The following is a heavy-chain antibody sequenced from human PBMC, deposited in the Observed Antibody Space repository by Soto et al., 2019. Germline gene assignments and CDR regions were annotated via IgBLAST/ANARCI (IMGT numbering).Heavy chain of an antibody. CDR2: IIPIFGTA. D-gene: IGHD2-21*01. CDR3: AREVYGGDRGXFDI. V-gene: IGHV1-69*13. Sequence: SVKVSCKASGGTFSSYAISWVRQAPGQGLEWMGGIIPIFGTANYAQKFQGRVTITADESTSTAYMELSSLRSEDTAVYYCAREVYGGDRGXFDIWGQGTMVTVSS. CDR1: GGTFSSYA. J-gene: IGHJ3*02.